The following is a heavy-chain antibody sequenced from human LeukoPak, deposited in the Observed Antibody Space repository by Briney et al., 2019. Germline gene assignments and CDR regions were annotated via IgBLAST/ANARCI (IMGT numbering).Heavy chain of an antibody. D-gene: IGHD2-15*01. J-gene: IGHJ5*02. CDR1: GFSFSTYA. Sequence: GGSLRLSCAASGFSFSTYAMSWVRQAPEKGLEWVSAISGSGGGTYYADSLKGRFTISRDNSKNTLYLQMNSLRAEDTAVYYCAKGGFCSAGSCYGGFDPWGQGTLVTVSS. CDR3: AKGGFCSAGSCYGGFDP. CDR2: ISGSGGGT. V-gene: IGHV3-23*01.